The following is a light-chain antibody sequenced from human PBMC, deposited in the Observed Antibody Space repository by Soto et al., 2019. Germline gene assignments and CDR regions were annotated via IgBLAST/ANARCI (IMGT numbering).Light chain of an antibody. J-gene: IGKJ1*01. V-gene: IGKV3-11*01. CDR1: QSVSSY. CDR2: DAS. CDR3: QQYNSYWT. Sequence: EIVLTQSPATLSLSPGERATLSCRASQSVSSYLAWYQQKPGQAPRLLIYDASNRATGIPARFSSSGSGTDFTLTISSLQPDDFATYYCQQYNSYWTFGQGTKVEIK.